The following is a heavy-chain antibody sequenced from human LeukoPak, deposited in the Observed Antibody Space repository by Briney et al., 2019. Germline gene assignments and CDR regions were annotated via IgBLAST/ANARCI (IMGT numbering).Heavy chain of an antibody. Sequence: ASVKVSCKASGFTFTDYYTHWVRQAPGQGLEWMGYIYPKSRDTNYEQNFQGRVTMTSDTSMSTVYMELTGLRSDDTAVYYCARDEAADGTNALDVWGQGTMVTVSS. V-gene: IGHV1-2*02. CDR3: ARDEAADGTNALDV. CDR2: IYPKSRDT. CDR1: GFTFTDYY. D-gene: IGHD6-13*01. J-gene: IGHJ3*01.